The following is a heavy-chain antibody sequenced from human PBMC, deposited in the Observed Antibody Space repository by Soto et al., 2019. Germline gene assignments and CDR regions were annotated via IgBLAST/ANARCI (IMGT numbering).Heavy chain of an antibody. D-gene: IGHD2-2*01. V-gene: IGHV4-34*01. CDR2: INHSGST. CDR1: GGSFSGYY. CDR3: AGGGMGYCSSTSCPYYYYYMDV. Sequence: QVQLQQWGAGLLKPSETLSLTCAVYGGSFSGYYWSWVRQPPGKGLEWIGEINHSGSTNYNPSLKSRVTTSVDTSKNQFSLKLSSVTAADTAVYYCAGGGMGYCSSTSCPYYYYYMDVWGKGTTVTVSS. J-gene: IGHJ6*03.